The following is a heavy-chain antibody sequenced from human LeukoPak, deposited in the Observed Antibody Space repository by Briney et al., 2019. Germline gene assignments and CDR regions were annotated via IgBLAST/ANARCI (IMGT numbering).Heavy chain of an antibody. Sequence: GGSLRLSCAASGFTFSSYAMSWVRQAPGKGLEWVSAISTSGGSTYYADSVKGRFTISRDNAKNTLYLQMNSLRAEDTAVYYCATGNYNKPFDYWGQGTLVTVSS. V-gene: IGHV3-23*01. CDR2: ISTSGGST. D-gene: IGHD1-7*01. CDR1: GFTFSSYA. J-gene: IGHJ4*02. CDR3: ATGNYNKPFDY.